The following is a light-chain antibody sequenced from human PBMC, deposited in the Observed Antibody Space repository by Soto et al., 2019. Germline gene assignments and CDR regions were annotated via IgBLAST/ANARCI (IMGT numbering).Light chain of an antibody. CDR3: QQRSNWPPLT. V-gene: IGKV3-11*01. CDR1: QSVGTY. CDR2: DVS. Sequence: EIVLTQSPATLSLSPGERATLSCRASQSVGTYLAWYQQKPGQAPRLRIFDVSSRAPGIPARFSGSGSGTDFTLTISSLEPEDFAVYYCQQRSNWPPLTFGGGTKVEIK. J-gene: IGKJ4*01.